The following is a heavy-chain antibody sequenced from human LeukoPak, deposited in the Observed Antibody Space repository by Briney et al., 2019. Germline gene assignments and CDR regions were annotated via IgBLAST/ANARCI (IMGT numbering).Heavy chain of an antibody. CDR2: IIPILGIA. D-gene: IGHD4-17*01. Sequence: GASVKVSCKASGYTFTSYGISWVRQAPGQGLEWMGRIIPILGIANYAQKFQGRVTITADKSTSTAYMELRSLRSDDTAVYYCARDFYGDIPFDYWGQGTLVTVSS. J-gene: IGHJ4*02. CDR3: ARDFYGDIPFDY. CDR1: GYTFTSYG. V-gene: IGHV1-69*04.